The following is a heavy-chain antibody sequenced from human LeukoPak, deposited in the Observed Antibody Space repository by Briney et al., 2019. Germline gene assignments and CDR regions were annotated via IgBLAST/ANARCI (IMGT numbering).Heavy chain of an antibody. Sequence: SETLSLTCAAYGGSFSGYYWSWIRQPPGKGLEWIGEINHSGSTNYNPSLKSRVTISVDTSKNQFSLKLSSVTAADTAVYYCARGGVIVVVVRGAGMDVWGQGTTVTVSS. CDR3: ARGGVIVVVVRGAGMDV. J-gene: IGHJ6*02. CDR1: GGSFSGYY. V-gene: IGHV4-34*01. D-gene: IGHD2-15*01. CDR2: INHSGST.